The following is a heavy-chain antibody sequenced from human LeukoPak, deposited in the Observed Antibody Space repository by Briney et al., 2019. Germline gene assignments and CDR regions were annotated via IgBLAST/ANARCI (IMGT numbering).Heavy chain of an antibody. J-gene: IGHJ4*02. D-gene: IGHD3-22*01. CDR1: GFTFTSYW. CDR3: ARHVYYDSRRGLDC. CDR2: IEHRDSST. Sequence: GDSLKISCKASGFTFTSYWISWVRQMPGKGLEWMGRIEHRDSSTNYSPSFQGHVTISADQSITTAYLQWTSLKASDTAMYYCARHVYYDSRRGLDCWGQGSLVTVSP. V-gene: IGHV5-10-1*01.